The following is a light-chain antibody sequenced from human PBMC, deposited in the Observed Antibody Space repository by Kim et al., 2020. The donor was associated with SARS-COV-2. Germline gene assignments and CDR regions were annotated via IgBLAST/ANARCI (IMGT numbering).Light chain of an antibody. CDR3: QQYADWPLT. CDR2: DTS. Sequence: EIVMTQSPVTLSVSPGERATLSCRASQSVSSDLGWYEKKPGQAPRLLIYDTSTRATGIPARFSGSGSGTDFSPTISSLQSEDFAVYYCQQYADWPLTFGQGTKLEI. V-gene: IGKV3D-15*01. J-gene: IGKJ2*01. CDR1: QSVSSD.